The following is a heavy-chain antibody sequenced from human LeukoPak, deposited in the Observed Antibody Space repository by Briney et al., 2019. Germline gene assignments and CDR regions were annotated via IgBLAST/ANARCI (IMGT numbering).Heavy chain of an antibody. D-gene: IGHD2/OR15-2a*01. CDR1: GFTFSGYG. V-gene: IGHV3-33*01. Sequence: PGGSLRLSCAASGFTFSGYGMHWVRQAPGKGLEWVSVIWSDGSNQYYADSVKGRFTISRDNSKNTLFLQTNSLTADDTAVYFCARDGASNSYFDYWGQGTLVTVSS. CDR3: ARDGASNSYFDY. J-gene: IGHJ4*02. CDR2: IWSDGSNQ.